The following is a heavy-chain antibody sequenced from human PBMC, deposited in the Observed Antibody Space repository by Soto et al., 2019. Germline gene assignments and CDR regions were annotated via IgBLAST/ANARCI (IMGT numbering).Heavy chain of an antibody. Sequence: GGSLRLSCAASGFTFSSYAMSWVRQAPGKGLEWVSAISGSGGSTYYADSVKGRFTIPRDNSKNTLYLQMNSLRAEDTAVYYCANTITISDFDYWGQGTLVTVSS. V-gene: IGHV3-23*01. D-gene: IGHD3-3*01. J-gene: IGHJ4*02. CDR1: GFTFSSYA. CDR3: ANTITISDFDY. CDR2: ISGSGGST.